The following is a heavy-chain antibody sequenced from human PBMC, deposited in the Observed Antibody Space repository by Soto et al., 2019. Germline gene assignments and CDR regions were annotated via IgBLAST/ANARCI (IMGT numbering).Heavy chain of an antibody. CDR3: KRGQIRARGDAFDL. J-gene: IGHJ3*01. V-gene: IGHV1-69*02. CDR1: GGTFSTYI. D-gene: IGHD3-10*01. Sequence: QVQLVQSGAEVGKPGSSVKVSCKAPGGTFSTYIISWVRQAPGQELEWMGRIIPIPDITNYAQKFQGRVTLNAGRTTSNAYIELTSLKSGDTAVYYGKRGQIRARGDAFDLWGLGTMVTVSS. CDR2: IIPIPDIT.